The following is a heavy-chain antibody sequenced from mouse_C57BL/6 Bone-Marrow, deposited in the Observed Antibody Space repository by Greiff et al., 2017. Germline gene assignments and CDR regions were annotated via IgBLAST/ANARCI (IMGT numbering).Heavy chain of an antibody. CDR1: GFNIKDDY. V-gene: IGHV14-4*01. CDR2: IDPENGDT. D-gene: IGHD2-10*02. CDR3: ARSGPSYWYFDV. J-gene: IGHJ1*03. Sequence: EVQLQQSGAELVRPGASVKLSCTASGFNIKDDYMHWVKQRPEQGLEWIGWIDPENGDTEYASKFQGKATITADTSSNTAYLQLSSLTSEDSAVYYCARSGPSYWYFDVWGTGTTVTVSS.